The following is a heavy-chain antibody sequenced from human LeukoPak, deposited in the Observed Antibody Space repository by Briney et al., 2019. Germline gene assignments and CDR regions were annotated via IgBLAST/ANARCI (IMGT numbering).Heavy chain of an antibody. CDR3: AREKDPDF. CDR1: GFIFSNYN. D-gene: IGHD2-15*01. J-gene: IGHJ4*02. CDR2: INPNGGST. V-gene: IGHV3-64*01. Sequence: GGSLRLSCAASGFIFSNYNMHWVRQAPGKGLEYVSGINPNGGSTYYANSVKGRFTISRDNSKNTVYLQMGSLRDEDMAVYYCAREKDPDFRGQGTQVTVSS.